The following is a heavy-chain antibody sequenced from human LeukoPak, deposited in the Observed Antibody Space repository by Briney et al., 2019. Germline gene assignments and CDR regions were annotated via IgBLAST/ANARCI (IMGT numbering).Heavy chain of an antibody. D-gene: IGHD3-22*01. Sequence: GGSLRLSCVVSGFTLSGSAVHWVRQASGKGLEWVGRIRSKANNYATAYAASVKGRFTISRDDSKNTAYLQMNSLKTEDTAVYYCTGDNFDSSVKFDYWGQGTLVTVSS. CDR3: TGDNFDSSVKFDY. J-gene: IGHJ4*02. V-gene: IGHV3-73*01. CDR1: GFTLSGSA. CDR2: IRSKANNYAT.